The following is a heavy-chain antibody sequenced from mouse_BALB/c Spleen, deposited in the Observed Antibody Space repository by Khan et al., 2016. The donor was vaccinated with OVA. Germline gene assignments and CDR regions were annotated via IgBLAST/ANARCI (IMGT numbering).Heavy chain of an antibody. V-gene: IGHV1-87*01. Sequence: QVQLKESGAELARPGASVKLSCKASGYTFTGYYIQWVKQRPGQGLEWIGTIYPGAGDTRYTQRFKDKATLTADESSTPAYMQLSNLASEDSAVYCCARGTPSDFWGQGTTLTVSS. CDR2: IYPGAGDT. CDR1: GYTFTGYY. CDR3: ARGTPSDF. J-gene: IGHJ2*01.